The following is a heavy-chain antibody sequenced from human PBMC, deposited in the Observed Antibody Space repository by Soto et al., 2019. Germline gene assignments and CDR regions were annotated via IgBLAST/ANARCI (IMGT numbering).Heavy chain of an antibody. J-gene: IGHJ5*02. V-gene: IGHV1-8*01. D-gene: IGHD3-16*01. CDR2: MNPDSGNT. CDR3: ARGRFRRTWFDP. Sequence: QVQLVQSGAEVKKPGASVKVSCKASGYTFTNYDIHWVRQAIGQGLEWMGWMNPDSGNTGQSKQFQGRVTMTRDTYISTAYMEMSSLRSEDTAVYYCARGRFRRTWFDPWGQGTLVTVSS. CDR1: GYTFTNYD.